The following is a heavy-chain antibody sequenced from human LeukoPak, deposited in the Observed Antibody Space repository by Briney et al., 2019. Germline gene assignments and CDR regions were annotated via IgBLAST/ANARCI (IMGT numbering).Heavy chain of an antibody. CDR3: AKHSGSYFLYYVAS. J-gene: IGHJ4*02. V-gene: IGHV3-23*01. CDR2: ISGNAYNS. Sequence: GGSLRLSCAASGFTFSSYGMSWVRQAPGKSLQWVSTISGNAYNSYYADSVKGRVTISRDNSANTLYLEMNNLRVEDTALYYCAKHSGSYFLYYVASWGQGTLVTVSS. D-gene: IGHD1-26*01. CDR1: GFTFSSYG.